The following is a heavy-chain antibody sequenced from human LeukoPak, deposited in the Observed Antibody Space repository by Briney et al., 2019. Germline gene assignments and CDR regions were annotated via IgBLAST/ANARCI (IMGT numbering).Heavy chain of an antibody. CDR2: IYSGGST. D-gene: IGHD4-17*01. Sequence: GGSLRLSCAASGFTVSSNYMSWVRQAPGKGLEWVSVIYSGGSTYYADSVKGRFTISRDNSKNTLYLQMNSLRAEDTAVYYCARVQYGDHGEQYFDYWGQGTLVTVSS. CDR1: GFTVSSNY. CDR3: ARVQYGDHGEQYFDY. V-gene: IGHV3-53*01. J-gene: IGHJ4*02.